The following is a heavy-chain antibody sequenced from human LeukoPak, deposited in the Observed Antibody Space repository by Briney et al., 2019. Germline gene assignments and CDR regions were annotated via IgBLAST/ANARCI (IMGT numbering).Heavy chain of an antibody. D-gene: IGHD6-13*01. V-gene: IGHV1-69*06. CDR3: ARDYKLGSSSWPPEYFQH. CDR2: IIPIFGTA. J-gene: IGHJ1*01. CDR1: GGTFSSYA. Sequence: SVKVSCKASGGTFSSYAISWVRQAPGQGLEWMGGIIPIFGTANYAQKFQGRVTITADKSTSTAYMELSSLRSEDTAVYYCARDYKLGSSSWPPEYFQHWGQGTLVTVSS.